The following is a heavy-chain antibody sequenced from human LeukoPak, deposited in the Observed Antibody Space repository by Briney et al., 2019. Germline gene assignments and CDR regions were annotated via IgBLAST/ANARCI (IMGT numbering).Heavy chain of an antibody. D-gene: IGHD3-3*01. Sequence: SETLSLTCTVSGGSISSYYWSWIRQPPGKGLEWIGYIYYSGSTNYNPSLKSRVTISVDTSKNQFSLKLSSVTAADTAVYYCARGGNYDFWSGYYSPTIPPHDAFDIWGQGTLVTVSS. CDR1: GGSISSYY. V-gene: IGHV4-59*01. J-gene: IGHJ3*02. CDR2: IYYSGST. CDR3: ARGGNYDFWSGYYSPTIPPHDAFDI.